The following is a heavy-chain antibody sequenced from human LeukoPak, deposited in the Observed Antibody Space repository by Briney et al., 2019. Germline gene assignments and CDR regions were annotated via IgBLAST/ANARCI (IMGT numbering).Heavy chain of an antibody. D-gene: IGHD6-6*01. CDR3: ARDQGEYSSSPGQVY. CDR2: INPNSGGT. V-gene: IGHV1-2*02. CDR1: VGTFSSYA. Sequence: GASVKVSCKASVGTFSSYAISWVRQAPGQGLEWMGWINPNSGGTNYAQKFQGRVTMTRDTSISTAYMELSRLRSDDTAVYYCARDQGEYSSSPGQVYWGQGTLVTVSS. J-gene: IGHJ4*02.